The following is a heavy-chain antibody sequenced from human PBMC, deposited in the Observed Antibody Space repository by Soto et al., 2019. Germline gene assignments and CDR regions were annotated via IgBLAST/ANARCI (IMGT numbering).Heavy chain of an antibody. CDR1: GITFSGYW. J-gene: IGHJ4*02. V-gene: IGHV3-74*01. Sequence: EVQLVESGGGSVQPGGSLRLSCVASGITFSGYWMHWVRQVPGKGLVWVARVDSDGSGTSYADSVKGRFTISRDNAKNTPDIQMNSLRVDETAVYYCATVFEHWGQGILVTVSS. CDR2: VDSDGSGT. CDR3: ATVFEH.